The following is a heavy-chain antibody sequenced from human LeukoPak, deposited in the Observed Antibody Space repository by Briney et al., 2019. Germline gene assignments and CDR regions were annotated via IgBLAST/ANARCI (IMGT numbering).Heavy chain of an antibody. CDR1: GFTFSSYG. CDR2: ISYDGSNK. V-gene: IGHV3-30*03. J-gene: IGHJ4*02. D-gene: IGHD4-17*01. Sequence: GGSLRRYCAASGFTFSSYGMHWVRQAPGKGLEWVAVISYDGSNKYYADSVKGRFTISRDNSKNTLYLQMNSLRAEDTAVYYCARGPNYGDYPDYWGQGTLVSVSS. CDR3: ARGPNYGDYPDY.